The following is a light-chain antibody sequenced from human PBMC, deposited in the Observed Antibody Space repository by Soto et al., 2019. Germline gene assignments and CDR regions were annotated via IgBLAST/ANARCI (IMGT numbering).Light chain of an antibody. V-gene: IGKV3-15*01. J-gene: IGKJ1*01. CDR3: QQYNNWPPWT. CDR2: GAS. CDR1: QSVTTN. Sequence: EIVLTQSPATLSVSPGERATLSCRASQSVTTNMAWYQQKPGQAPRLLIYGASTRATGIPARFSGSGSGTDFTLTISSLQSEDCAVYYCQQYNNWPPWTFGQGTKVE.